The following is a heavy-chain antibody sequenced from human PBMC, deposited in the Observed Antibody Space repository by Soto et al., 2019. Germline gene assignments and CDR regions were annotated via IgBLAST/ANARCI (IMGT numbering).Heavy chain of an antibody. D-gene: IGHD1-26*01. CDR2: IYRSGHT. CDR3: ARAPCSATTCPTGAFDI. CDR1: GDSVSSGDSS. J-gene: IGHJ3*02. V-gene: IGHV4-30-2*01. Sequence: QMQLQESDSGLVKPSQTLYLSCAVSGDSVSSGDSSWNWIRQPPGKGLAWIGYIYRSGHTYYNPSLKRRVTISVDRSKNQYSLRVTSVTAADTSVYYGARAPCSATTCPTGAFDIWGQGSMVTGS.